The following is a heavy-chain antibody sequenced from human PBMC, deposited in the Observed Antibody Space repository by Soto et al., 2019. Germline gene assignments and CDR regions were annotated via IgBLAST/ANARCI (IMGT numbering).Heavy chain of an antibody. CDR1: GYTFSSYG. CDR2: ISAYNGNT. D-gene: IGHD3-9*01. J-gene: IGHJ6*02. CDR3: ARGPNSDILTGNYGGMDV. Sequence: QVQLVQSGAEVKKPGASVKVSCKASGYTFSSYGISWVRQAPGQGLEWMGWISAYNGNTNSAQKLQGRVTMTADTATSTGYMELRSLRSHNTAVYYCARGPNSDILTGNYGGMDVWGQGTRVTVSS. V-gene: IGHV1-18*01.